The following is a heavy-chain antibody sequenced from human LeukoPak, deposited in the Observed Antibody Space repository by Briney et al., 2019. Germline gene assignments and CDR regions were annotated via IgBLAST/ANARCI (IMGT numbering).Heavy chain of an antibody. V-gene: IGHV4-4*07. Sequence: PSDTLSLTCTVSGGSISSYYWSWIRQPAGKGLEWIGRIYTSGSTNYNPSLKSRVTMSVDTSKNQFSLKLSSVTAADTAVYYCARDRGMGYCSSTSCYVPAFDIWGQGTMVTVSS. CDR2: IYTSGST. J-gene: IGHJ3*02. CDR1: GGSISSYY. CDR3: ARDRGMGYCSSTSCYVPAFDI. D-gene: IGHD2-2*01.